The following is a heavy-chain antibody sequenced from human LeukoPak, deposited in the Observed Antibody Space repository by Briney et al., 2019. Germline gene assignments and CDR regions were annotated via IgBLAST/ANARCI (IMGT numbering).Heavy chain of an antibody. CDR2: IKQDGSEK. CDR3: VRDRDSITCPHDY. D-gene: IGHD2-2*01. V-gene: IGHV3-7*05. J-gene: IGHJ4*02. Sequence: GGSLRLSCAVSGFTFNNYWMSWVRQAPGKGLEWVANIKQDGSEKYYVGSVRGRFTISRDNAKKSLYLQMNSLRAEDTAVYYCVRDRDSITCPHDYWGQGTLVTVSS. CDR1: GFTFNNYW.